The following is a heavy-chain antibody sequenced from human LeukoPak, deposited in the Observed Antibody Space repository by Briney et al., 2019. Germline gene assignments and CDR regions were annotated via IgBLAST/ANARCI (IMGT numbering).Heavy chain of an antibody. CDR3: ARGRRYDILTGYYNGGNWFDP. D-gene: IGHD3-9*01. CDR1: GGSFSGYY. J-gene: IGHJ5*02. V-gene: IGHV4-34*01. CDR2: INHSGST. Sequence: PSETLSLTCAVYGGSFSGYYWSWIRQPPGKGLEWIGEINHSGSTNYNPSLKSRVTISVDTSKNQFSLKLSSVTAADTAVYYCARGRRYDILTGYYNGGNWFDPWGQGTLVTVSS.